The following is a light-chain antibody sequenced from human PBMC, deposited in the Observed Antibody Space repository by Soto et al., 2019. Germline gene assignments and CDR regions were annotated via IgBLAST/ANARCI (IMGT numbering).Light chain of an antibody. CDR1: QSVSSY. Sequence: EIVLTQFPATLSLSPGEGATLSCRASQSVSSYLAWYQQKPGQAPRLLIYDASNRATGIPARFSGSGSGTDFTLTISSLETEDFAVYYCQQRSNWPVTFGLGTKV. V-gene: IGKV3-11*01. CDR2: DAS. CDR3: QQRSNWPVT. J-gene: IGKJ1*01.